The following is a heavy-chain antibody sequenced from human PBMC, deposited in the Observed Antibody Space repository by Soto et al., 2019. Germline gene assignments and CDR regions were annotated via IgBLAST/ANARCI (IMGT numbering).Heavy chain of an antibody. CDR1: GDSITSYC. Sequence: PVESLKISCNGSGDSITSYCSSWVSQMHGKGLEWMGRIDPSDSYTNYSPSFQGHVTISADKSISTAYLQWSSLKASDTAMYYCARPIFGVVISEYYGMEVWGQGTTVTVSS. CDR2: IDPSDSYT. V-gene: IGHV5-10-1*01. D-gene: IGHD3-3*01. CDR3: ARPIFGVVISEYYGMEV. J-gene: IGHJ6*02.